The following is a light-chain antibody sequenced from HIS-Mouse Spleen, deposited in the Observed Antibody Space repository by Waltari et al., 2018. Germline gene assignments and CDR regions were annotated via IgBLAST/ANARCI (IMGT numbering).Light chain of an antibody. Sequence: SSALTHDPAVSVALGQTVRITCQGDSLRSDYASWYQQKPRQAPVLVIYGKNNRPPGIPDRFSGSSSGNTASLTITGAQAEDEADYYCNSRDRSGNRVVFGGGTKLTVL. CDR3: NSRDRSGNRVV. J-gene: IGLJ2*01. CDR1: SLRSDY. CDR2: GKN. V-gene: IGLV3-19*01.